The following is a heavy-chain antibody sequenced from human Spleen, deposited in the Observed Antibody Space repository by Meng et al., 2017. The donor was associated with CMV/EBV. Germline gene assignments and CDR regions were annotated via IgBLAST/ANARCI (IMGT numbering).Heavy chain of an antibody. CDR3: ARAEYYNWFDP. Sequence: QVLVQGSGPGLVKPSQTLSLTCTVSGGSMSSGDYFWNWIRQPPGKGLEWIGYIYYSGNTYYNPSLKSRVTISIDTSKNQFSLKLSSVTAADTAVYYCARAEYYNWFDPWGQGTLVTVSS. V-gene: IGHV4-30-4*01. CDR1: GGSMSSGDYF. D-gene: IGHD1-14*01. CDR2: IYYSGNT. J-gene: IGHJ5*02.